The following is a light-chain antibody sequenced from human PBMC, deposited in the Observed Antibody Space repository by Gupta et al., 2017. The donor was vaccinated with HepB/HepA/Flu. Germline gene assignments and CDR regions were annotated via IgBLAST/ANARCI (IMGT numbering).Light chain of an antibody. Sequence: QSALTQPASVSGSPGQSITILCTGTSRDVGGYNFVSWYQQHPGKAHKLMIYDVGKRPSGVSNRFSGSKSGNTASLTISGLQAEDEGDYYCTSYTSSSTWVFGGGTKLTVL. J-gene: IGLJ3*02. CDR3: TSYTSSSTWV. V-gene: IGLV2-14*01. CDR1: SRDVGGYNF. CDR2: DVG.